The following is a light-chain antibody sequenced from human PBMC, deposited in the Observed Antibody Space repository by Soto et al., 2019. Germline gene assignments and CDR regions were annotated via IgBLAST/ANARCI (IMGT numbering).Light chain of an antibody. CDR2: EVS. CDR1: TSDVGTYKY. CDR3: SSYTSRSTPI. Sequence: QSVLTQPASLSGSPGQSITISCTGTTSDVGTYKYVSWYQQHPGKAPKLIIYEVSNRPSGVSNRFSGSKSGNTASLTISGLEAEDEADYYCSSYTSRSTPIFGGVTKLTVL. J-gene: IGLJ2*01. V-gene: IGLV2-14*03.